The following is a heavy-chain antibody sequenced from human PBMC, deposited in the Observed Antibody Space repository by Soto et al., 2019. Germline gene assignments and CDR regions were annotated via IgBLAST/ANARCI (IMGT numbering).Heavy chain of an antibody. V-gene: IGHV4-39*01. Sequence: PSETLSLTCTVSGGSISSSSYYWGWIRQPPGKGLEWIGSIYYSGSTYYNPSLKSRVTISVDTSKNQFSLKLSSVTAADTAVYYCARQKRITMVRGVISWFDPWGQGTLVTVSS. J-gene: IGHJ5*02. CDR2: IYYSGST. CDR1: GGSISSSSYY. D-gene: IGHD3-10*01. CDR3: ARQKRITMVRGVISWFDP.